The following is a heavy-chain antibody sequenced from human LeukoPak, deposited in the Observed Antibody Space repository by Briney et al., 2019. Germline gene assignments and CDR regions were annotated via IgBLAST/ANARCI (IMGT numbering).Heavy chain of an antibody. CDR3: ARDGPLYYYDSSGYYVAFDI. CDR2: IIPIFGTA. J-gene: IGHJ3*02. D-gene: IGHD3-22*01. Sequence: ASVKVSCKASGGTFSSYAISWVRQAPGQGLEWMGGIIPIFGTANYAQKFQGRVTITADESTSTAYMELGSLRSEDTAVYYCARDGPLYYYDSSGYYVAFDIWGQGTMVTVSS. V-gene: IGHV1-69*13. CDR1: GGTFSSYA.